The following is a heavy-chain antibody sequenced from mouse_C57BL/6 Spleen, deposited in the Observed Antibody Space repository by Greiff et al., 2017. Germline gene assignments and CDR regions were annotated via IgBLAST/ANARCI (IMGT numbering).Heavy chain of an antibody. CDR2: IYPGDGDT. J-gene: IGHJ1*03. CDR1: GYAFSSSW. D-gene: IGHD1-1*01. CDR3: ASSTLYYGSSYRYFDV. Sequence: QVQLQQSGPELVKPGASVKISCKASGYAFSSSWMNWVKQRPGKGLEWIGRIYPGDGDTNYTGKFKGKATLTTDKSSSTAYMQLSSLTSEDAAVYFCASSTLYYGSSYRYFDVWGTGTTVTVSS. V-gene: IGHV1-82*01.